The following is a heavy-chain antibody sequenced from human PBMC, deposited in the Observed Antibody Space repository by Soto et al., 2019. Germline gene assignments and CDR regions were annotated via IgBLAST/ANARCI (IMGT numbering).Heavy chain of an antibody. Sequence: EVQLLDSGGGLVQPGGSPRLSCEASGFTFSSSDMCWVRQAPGKGLEWISSITTSGARTFYADSVKGRFTISRDNSKNTLYLQMNSLRVDDTAVYFCAKGGGGDHGDWGQGTPVAVSS. CDR3: AKGGGGDHGD. V-gene: IGHV3-23*01. D-gene: IGHD2-21*02. CDR1: GFTFSSSD. CDR2: ITTSGART. J-gene: IGHJ4*02.